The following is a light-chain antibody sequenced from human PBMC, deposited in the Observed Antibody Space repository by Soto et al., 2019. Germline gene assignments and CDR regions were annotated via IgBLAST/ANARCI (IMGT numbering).Light chain of an antibody. CDR2: WAS. V-gene: IGKV4-1*01. J-gene: IGKJ1*01. CDR3: QQYDTYHWT. Sequence: DIVMTQSPDSLAVSLGERATINCKSSQRVFYSSNNKNHLAWYQQKPGQPPKLVIYWASTRESGVPDRFSGSGSGTDFTLTISSLQAEDVAVYYCQQYDTYHWTFGQGTKVDIK. CDR1: QRVFYSSNNKNH.